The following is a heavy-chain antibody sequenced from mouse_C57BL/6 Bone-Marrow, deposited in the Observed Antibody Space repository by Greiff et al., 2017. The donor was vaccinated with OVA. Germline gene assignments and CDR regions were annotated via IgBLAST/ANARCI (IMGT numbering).Heavy chain of an antibody. CDR1: GYTFTDYY. J-gene: IGHJ4*01. CDR3: ARGRLPLMMDY. V-gene: IGHV1-76*01. D-gene: IGHD2-4*01. Sequence: QVQLKESGAELVRPGASVKLSCKASGYTFTDYYINWVKQRPGQGLEWIARIYPGSGNTYYNEKFKGKATLTAEKSSSTAYMQLSSLTSEDSAVYFCARGRLPLMMDYWGQGTSVTVSS. CDR2: IYPGSGNT.